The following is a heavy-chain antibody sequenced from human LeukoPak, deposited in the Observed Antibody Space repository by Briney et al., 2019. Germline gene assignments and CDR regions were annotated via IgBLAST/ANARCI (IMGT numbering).Heavy chain of an antibody. Sequence: GGSLRLSCAASGFTFSDYYMSWIRQAPGKGLEWVSYISSSGSTIYYADSVKGRFTISRDNAKNSLYLQMNSLRAEDTAVYYCARDLRGPYYDFWSGYYMPAFDIWGQGTMVTVSS. CDR1: GFTFSDYY. D-gene: IGHD3-3*01. CDR2: ISSSGSTI. CDR3: ARDLRGPYYDFWSGYYMPAFDI. V-gene: IGHV3-11*01. J-gene: IGHJ3*02.